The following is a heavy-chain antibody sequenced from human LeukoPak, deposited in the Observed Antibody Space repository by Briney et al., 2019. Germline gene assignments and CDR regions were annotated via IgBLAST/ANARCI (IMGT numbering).Heavy chain of an antibody. V-gene: IGHV3-30-3*01. CDR2: ISYDGSNK. D-gene: IGHD1-26*01. Sequence: GRSLRLSCAASGFTFSSYAMHWVRQAPGKGLEWVAVISYDGSNKYYADSVKGRFTIYRDNANNTLYLQMNSLRAEDTAVYYCARDYRGSLDTFDYWGQGTLVTVSS. J-gene: IGHJ4*02. CDR3: ARDYRGSLDTFDY. CDR1: GFTFSSYA.